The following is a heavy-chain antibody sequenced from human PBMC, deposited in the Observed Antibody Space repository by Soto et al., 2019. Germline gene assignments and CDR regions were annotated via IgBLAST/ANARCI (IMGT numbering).Heavy chain of an antibody. CDR2: ISWDGGST. Sequence: GGSLRLSCAASGFTFDDYAMHWVRQAPGKGLEWVSLISWDGGSTYYADSVKGRFTISRDNSKNSLYLQMNSLRAEDTALYYCAKPDRSDYYGMGVWGQGTTVTVSS. V-gene: IGHV3-43D*04. D-gene: IGHD3-22*01. J-gene: IGHJ6*02. CDR1: GFTFDDYA. CDR3: AKPDRSDYYGMGV.